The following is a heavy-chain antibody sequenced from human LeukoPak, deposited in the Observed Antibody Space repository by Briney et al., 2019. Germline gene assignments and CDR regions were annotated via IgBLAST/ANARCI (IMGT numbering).Heavy chain of an antibody. CDR2: ISSSSSSI. D-gene: IGHD6-6*01. Sequence: SGGSLRLSCAASGFTFSSYNMNWVRQAPGKGLEWVSYISSSSSSIYYADSVKGRFTISRDNAKNSLYLQMNSLRAEDTAVYYCAREFSSSFLRHYFDYWGQGTLVTVSS. CDR3: AREFSSSFLRHYFDY. J-gene: IGHJ4*02. V-gene: IGHV3-48*01. CDR1: GFTFSSYN.